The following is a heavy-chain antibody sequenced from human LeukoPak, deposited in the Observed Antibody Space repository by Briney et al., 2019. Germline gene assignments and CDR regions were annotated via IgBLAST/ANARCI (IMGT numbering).Heavy chain of an antibody. CDR3: AGAHGLFDY. J-gene: IGHJ4*02. D-gene: IGHD5-24*01. CDR1: GGSFSGYY. CDR2: INHSGST. V-gene: IGHV4-34*01. Sequence: PSETLSLTCAVYGGSFSGYYWSWIRQPPGKGLEWIGEINHSGSTNYNPSLKSRVTISVDTSKNQFSLKLSSVTAADTAVYYCAGAHGLFDYWGQGTLVTVSS.